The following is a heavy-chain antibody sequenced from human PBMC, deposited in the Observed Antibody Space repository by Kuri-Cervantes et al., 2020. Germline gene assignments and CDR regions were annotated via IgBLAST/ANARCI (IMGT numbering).Heavy chain of an antibody. CDR1: EFTFSSYS. J-gene: IGHJ6*03. Sequence: GESLKISCAASEFTFSSYSMNWVRQAPGKGLGWVSYISNSSSTIYYADSVKGRFTISRDNSKNTLRLQMNSLLVEDTALYFCARDAIIPQNYYLDVWGKGTTVTVSS. D-gene: IGHD3-3*01. V-gene: IGHV3-48*01. CDR3: ARDAIIPQNYYLDV. CDR2: ISNSSSTI.